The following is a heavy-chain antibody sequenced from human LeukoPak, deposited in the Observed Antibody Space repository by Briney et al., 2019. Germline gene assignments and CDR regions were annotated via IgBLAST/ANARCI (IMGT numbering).Heavy chain of an antibody. CDR1: GFTVSSNY. D-gene: IGHD3-9*01. J-gene: IGHJ5*02. CDR2: ISPSGSIS. Sequence: GGSLRLSCAASGFTVSSNYMSWVRQAPGKGLEWVSGISPSGSISYYADSVKGRFTISRDNSKNTVSLQMNSLRAEDTALYYCARDLDWGAFDAWGQGTLVTVSS. CDR3: ARDLDWGAFDA. V-gene: IGHV3-23*01.